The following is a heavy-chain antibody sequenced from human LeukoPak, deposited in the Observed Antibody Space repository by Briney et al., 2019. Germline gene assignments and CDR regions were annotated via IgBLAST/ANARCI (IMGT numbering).Heavy chain of an antibody. J-gene: IGHJ3*02. CDR1: GFTFSSYW. CDR3: ARDLGSSSSYDAFDI. Sequence: GGSLRLSCAASGFTFSSYWMHWVRQAPGKGLVWVSRINSDGSSTSYADSVKGRFTISRDNAKNTLHLQMNSLRAEDTAVYYCARDLGSSSSYDAFDIWGQGTMVTVSS. V-gene: IGHV3-74*01. CDR2: INSDGSST. D-gene: IGHD6-13*01.